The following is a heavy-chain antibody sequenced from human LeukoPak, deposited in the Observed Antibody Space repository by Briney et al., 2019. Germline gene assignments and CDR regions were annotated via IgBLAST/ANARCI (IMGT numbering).Heavy chain of an antibody. D-gene: IGHD5-24*01. Sequence: GGSLRLSCAASGFTFSSYAMHWVRQAPGKGLEWVAVISYDGSNKYYADSVKGRFTISRDNSKNTLYLQMNSLRAEDTAVYYCAREGWLQLSENAFDIWGQGTMVTVSS. CDR2: ISYDGSNK. CDR3: AREGWLQLSENAFDI. V-gene: IGHV3-30*01. J-gene: IGHJ3*02. CDR1: GFTFSSYA.